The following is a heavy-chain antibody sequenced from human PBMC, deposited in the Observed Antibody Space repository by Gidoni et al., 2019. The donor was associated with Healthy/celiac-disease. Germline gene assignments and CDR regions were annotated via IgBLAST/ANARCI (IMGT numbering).Heavy chain of an antibody. Sequence: QVQLQESGPGLVKPSPTLSLPCTVSGGSISSGSYYWSWIRQPPGKGLEWIGRIYTSGSTNYNPSLKSRVTISVDTSKNQFSLKLSSVTAADTSVYYCARGSGYDLGTYYFDYWGQGTLVTVSS. CDR1: GGSISSGSYY. CDR3: ARGSGYDLGTYYFDY. CDR2: IYTSGST. J-gene: IGHJ4*02. D-gene: IGHD5-12*01. V-gene: IGHV4-61*02.